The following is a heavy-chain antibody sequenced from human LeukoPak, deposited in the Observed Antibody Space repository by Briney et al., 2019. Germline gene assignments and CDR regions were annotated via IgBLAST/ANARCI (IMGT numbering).Heavy chain of an antibody. CDR1: GFTFSSYW. CDR3: ARRHSSGWFERGRYFDY. V-gene: IGHV3-7*01. J-gene: IGHJ4*02. D-gene: IGHD6-19*01. CDR2: IKQDGSEK. Sequence: GGSLRLSCAASGFTFSSYWMSWVRQAPGKGLEWVANIKQDGSEKYYVDSVKGRFTISRDNAKNSLYLQMNSLRAEDTAVYYCARRHSSGWFERGRYFDYWGQGTLVTVSS.